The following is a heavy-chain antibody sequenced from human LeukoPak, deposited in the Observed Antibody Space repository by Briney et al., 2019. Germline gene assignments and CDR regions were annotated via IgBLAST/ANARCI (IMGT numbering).Heavy chain of an antibody. J-gene: IGHJ4*02. Sequence: SETLSLTCAVYGGSFSGYYWSWIRQPPGKGLEWIGEINHSGSTNYNPSLKSRVTISVDTSKNQFSLKQSSVTAADTAVYYCARETAGGGYDYWGQGTLVTVSS. CDR1: GGSFSGYY. D-gene: IGHD3-16*01. V-gene: IGHV4-34*01. CDR2: INHSGST. CDR3: ARETAGGGYDY.